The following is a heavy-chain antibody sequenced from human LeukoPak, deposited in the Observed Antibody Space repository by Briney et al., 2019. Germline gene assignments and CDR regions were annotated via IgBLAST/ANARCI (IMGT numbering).Heavy chain of an antibody. J-gene: IGHJ4*02. CDR3: ARGRGTMVRGVIINDY. Sequence: ASVKVSCKASGYTFTSYDINWVRQATGQGLEWMGWMNPNSGNTGYAQKFQGRVTMTRNTSISTAYMELSSLRSEATAVYYCARGRGTMVRGVIINDYWGQGTLVTVSS. D-gene: IGHD3-10*01. CDR1: GYTFTSYD. CDR2: MNPNSGNT. V-gene: IGHV1-8*01.